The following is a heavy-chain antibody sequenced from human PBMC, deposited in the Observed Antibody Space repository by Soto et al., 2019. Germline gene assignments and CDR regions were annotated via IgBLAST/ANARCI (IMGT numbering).Heavy chain of an antibody. Sequence: PGESLKVSCKGSGYSFTSYWIGWVRQMPGKGLEWMGIIYPGDSDTRYSPSFQGQVTISADKSISTAYLQWSSLKASDTAMYYCARHADFWSGYYRRGGYYGMDVWGQGTTVTVYS. CDR2: IYPGDSDT. CDR3: ARHADFWSGYYRRGGYYGMDV. J-gene: IGHJ6*02. V-gene: IGHV5-51*01. D-gene: IGHD3-3*01. CDR1: GYSFTSYW.